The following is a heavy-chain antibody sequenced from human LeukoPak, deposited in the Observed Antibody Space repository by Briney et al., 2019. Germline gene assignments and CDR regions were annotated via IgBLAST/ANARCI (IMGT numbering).Heavy chain of an antibody. V-gene: IGHV3-23*01. CDR1: GFTFTSYS. J-gene: IGHJ4*02. D-gene: IGHD1-26*01. CDR3: AKGGKWDVTPFDY. CDR2: ISGGGGSP. Sequence: HTGGSLRLSCAASGFTFTSYSMNWVRQAPGKGLEWVSTISGGGGSPYYADSVKGRFTISRDNSKNTLYLQVNSLRAEDTAVYYCAKGGKWDVTPFDYWGQGTLVTVSS.